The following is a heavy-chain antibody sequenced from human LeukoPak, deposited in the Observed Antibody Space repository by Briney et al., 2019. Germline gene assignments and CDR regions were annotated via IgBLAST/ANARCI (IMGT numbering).Heavy chain of an antibody. D-gene: IGHD6-19*01. J-gene: IGHJ4*02. Sequence: ASVKVSCKPSGYTFTGYYLHWVRQAPGQALEWMGWINPNIGATMYAEKFQGRVTMTRDTSISTAYMELSSLRSDDTALYYCARDRVGSGWPPSFYFENWGQGTLVTVSS. V-gene: IGHV1-2*02. CDR3: ARDRVGSGWPPSFYFEN. CDR1: GYTFTGYY. CDR2: INPNIGAT.